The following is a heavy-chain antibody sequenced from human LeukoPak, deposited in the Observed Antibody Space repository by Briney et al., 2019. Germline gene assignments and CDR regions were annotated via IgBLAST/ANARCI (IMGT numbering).Heavy chain of an antibody. CDR3: ARVYSSSWYPSNAFDI. Sequence: GSSVKVSCKASGGTFSSYAISWVRQTPGQGLEWMGRIIPILGIANYAQKFQGRVTITADKSTSTAYMELSSLRSEDTAVYYCARVYSSSWYPSNAFDIWGQGTMVTVSS. V-gene: IGHV1-69*04. CDR1: GGTFSSYA. J-gene: IGHJ3*02. D-gene: IGHD6-13*01. CDR2: IIPILGIA.